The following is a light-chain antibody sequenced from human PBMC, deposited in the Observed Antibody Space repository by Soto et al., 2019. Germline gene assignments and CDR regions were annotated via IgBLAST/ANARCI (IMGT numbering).Light chain of an antibody. V-gene: IGKV3-11*01. CDR2: DAS. Sequence: EIVMTQSPATMSVSPGEGATLSCRASQSVSSKLAWYQQKPGQAPRLLIYDASNRATGIPARFSGSGSGTDFTLPISSIEPEDFAVYYCQQRSNRLTFGGGTKVDIK. CDR1: QSVSSK. CDR3: QQRSNRLT. J-gene: IGKJ4*01.